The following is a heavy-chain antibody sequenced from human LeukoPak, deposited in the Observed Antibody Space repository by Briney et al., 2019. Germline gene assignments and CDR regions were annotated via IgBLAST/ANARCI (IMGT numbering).Heavy chain of an antibody. Sequence: GGSLRLSCAASGFTFSSYTMNWVRQAPGKGLEWVSSISSSSSYIYYADSVKVRFTISRDNAKNSLYLQMNSLRAEDTAVYYCARDIISLGAFDYWGQGTLVTVSS. CDR3: ARDIISLGAFDY. V-gene: IGHV3-21*01. J-gene: IGHJ4*02. CDR2: ISSSSSYI. D-gene: IGHD3-16*01. CDR1: GFTFSSYT.